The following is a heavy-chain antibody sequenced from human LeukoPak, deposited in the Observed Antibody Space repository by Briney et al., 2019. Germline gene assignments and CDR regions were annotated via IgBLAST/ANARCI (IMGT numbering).Heavy chain of an antibody. Sequence: SQTLSLTCTVSGGSISSGSYYWSWIRQPAGKGLEWIGRIYTSGSTNYNPSLKSRVTISVDTSKNQFSLKLSSVTAADTAVYYCAGGYSGYDIIFDYWGQGTLVTVSS. J-gene: IGHJ4*02. CDR3: AGGYSGYDIIFDY. D-gene: IGHD5-12*01. CDR1: GGSISSGSYY. CDR2: IYTSGST. V-gene: IGHV4-61*02.